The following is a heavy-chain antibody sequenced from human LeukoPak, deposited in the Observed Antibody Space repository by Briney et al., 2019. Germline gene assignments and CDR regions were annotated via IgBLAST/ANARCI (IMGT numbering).Heavy chain of an antibody. V-gene: IGHV3-48*04. Sequence: GGSLRLSCAASGFTFSNYGMNWVRQAPGKGLEWVSYISSSTTTIYYADSVKGRFTVSRDNAKNTLYLQMNSLRAEDAAVYYCARGLAGAYRIMDVWGQGTTVTVS. D-gene: IGHD6-19*01. CDR2: ISSSTTTI. J-gene: IGHJ6*02. CDR1: GFTFSNYG. CDR3: ARGLAGAYRIMDV.